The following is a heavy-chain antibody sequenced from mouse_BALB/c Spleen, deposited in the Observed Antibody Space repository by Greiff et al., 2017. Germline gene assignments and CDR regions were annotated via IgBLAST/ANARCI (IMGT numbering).Heavy chain of an antibody. D-gene: IGHD2-1*01. CDR1: GFTFSSFG. V-gene: IGHV5-17*02. CDR3: ARGGPLLSWYFDV. J-gene: IGHJ1*01. Sequence: EVKLVESGGGLVQPGGSRKLSCAASGFTFSSFGMHWVRQAPEKGLEWVAYISSGSSTIYYADTVKGRFTISRDNPKNTLFLQMTSLRSEDTAMYYCARGGPLLSWYFDVWGAGTTVTVSS. CDR2: ISSGSSTI.